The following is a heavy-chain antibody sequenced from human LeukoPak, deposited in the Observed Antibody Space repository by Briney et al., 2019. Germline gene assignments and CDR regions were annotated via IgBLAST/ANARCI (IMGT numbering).Heavy chain of an antibody. CDR2: IYYSGST. CDR1: GGSISSYY. V-gene: IGHV4-59*01. J-gene: IGHJ6*03. Sequence: SETLSLTCTVSGGSISSYYWSWIRQPPGKGLEWIGYIYYSGSTNYNPSLKSRVTISVDTSKNQFSLKLSSVTAADTAVYYCAREGAPTSYYYYMDVWGKGTTVTVSS. D-gene: IGHD1-26*01. CDR3: AREGAPTSYYYYMDV.